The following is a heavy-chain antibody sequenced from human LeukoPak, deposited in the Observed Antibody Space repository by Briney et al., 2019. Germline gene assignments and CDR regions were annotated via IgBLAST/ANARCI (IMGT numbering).Heavy chain of an antibody. CDR3: AKSYYDFPYYMDV. D-gene: IGHD3-3*01. J-gene: IGHJ6*03. V-gene: IGHV3-66*02. Sequence: SGGSLRLSCAASGFTVSSNYMSWVRQAPGKGLEWVSVIYSGGSTYYADSVKGRFTIPRDNSKNTLYLQMNSLRAEDTAVYYCAKSYYDFPYYMDVWGKGTTVTVSS. CDR1: GFTVSSNY. CDR2: IYSGGST.